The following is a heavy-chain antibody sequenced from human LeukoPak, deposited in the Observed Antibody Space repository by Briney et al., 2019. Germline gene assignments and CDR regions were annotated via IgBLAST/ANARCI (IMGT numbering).Heavy chain of an antibody. CDR2: IWFDGKTY. CDR1: GFTFSRYA. CDR3: ARDGLETTVVPAYYFDY. D-gene: IGHD4-23*01. Sequence: GGSLRLSCAASGFTFSRYALHWVRQAPGKGQEWVAVIWFDGKTYNYADSVEGRFTISRDNSKNTLSLQMNSLRVEDTAVYYCARDGLETTVVPAYYFDYWGQGTLVTVSS. J-gene: IGHJ4*02. V-gene: IGHV3-33*01.